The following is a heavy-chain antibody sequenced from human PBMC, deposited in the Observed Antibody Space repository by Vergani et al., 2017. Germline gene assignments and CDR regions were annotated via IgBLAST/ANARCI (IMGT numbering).Heavy chain of an antibody. CDR1: GFIFDDYY. Sequence: QLQLVESGGGLVKPGGSLRLSCAGSGFIFDDYYINWIRQTPGKGLEWLSYISSTGSTLFYADYLKGRFTISRDNSQNSVFLQMTGLRDEDTAVYYCAGRSAPISSGWGAPDDWGQGTIVTVTS. CDR2: ISSTGSTL. CDR3: AGRSAPISSGWGAPDD. V-gene: IGHV3-11*04. D-gene: IGHD6-19*01. J-gene: IGHJ4*02.